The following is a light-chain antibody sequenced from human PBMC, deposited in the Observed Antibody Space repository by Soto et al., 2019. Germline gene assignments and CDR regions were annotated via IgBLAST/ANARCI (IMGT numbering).Light chain of an antibody. CDR2: DTS. V-gene: IGKV3-11*01. CDR1: QSVGSH. CDR3: QHRSNWYET. J-gene: IGKJ2*01. Sequence: EIVLTQSPATLSLSPGERGALSCRASQSVGSHLAWYQQKPGQPPRILIYDTSNRATGTPLRFSGSGSEPDFTLTISRLEPEDYAVYYCQHRSNWYETFVQGTKLEI.